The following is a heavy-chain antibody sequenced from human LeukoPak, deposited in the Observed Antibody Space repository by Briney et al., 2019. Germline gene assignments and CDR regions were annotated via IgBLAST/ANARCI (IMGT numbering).Heavy chain of an antibody. Sequence: GRSLRLSCAASGLTFSSYGMHWVRQAPGKGLEWVAVIWYDGSNKYYADSVKGRFTISRDNSKNTLYLQMNSLRAEDTAVYYCARDGIIQLWSQGHFDYWGQGTLVTVSS. CDR3: ARDGIIQLWSQGHFDY. J-gene: IGHJ4*02. CDR2: IWYDGSNK. V-gene: IGHV3-33*01. CDR1: GLTFSSYG. D-gene: IGHD5-18*01.